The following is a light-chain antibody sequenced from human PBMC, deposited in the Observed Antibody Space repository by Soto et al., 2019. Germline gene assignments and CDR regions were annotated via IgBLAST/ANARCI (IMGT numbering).Light chain of an antibody. CDR1: QGIGTE. V-gene: IGKV1-6*02. CDR2: GAS. CDR3: LQDFSYPRT. J-gene: IGKJ1*01. Sequence: AIQMTQSPSSLSASVGDRVTITCRASQGIGTELGWYQLKPGKAPKLLVYGASTLQSGVLPRFSGSGSGTDFTLTIIILQPDDFATYYCLQDFSYPRTFGQGTKVDIK.